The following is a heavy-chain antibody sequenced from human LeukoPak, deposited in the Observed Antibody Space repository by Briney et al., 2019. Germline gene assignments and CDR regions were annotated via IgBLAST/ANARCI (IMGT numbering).Heavy chain of an antibody. D-gene: IGHD6-6*01. CDR2: IWYDGSNK. CDR1: GFTFSSYG. Sequence: GGSLRLSCAASGFTFSSYGMHWVRQAPGKGLEWVAVIWYDGSNKYYADSVKGRFTISRDNSKNTLYLQMNSLRAEDMAVYYCARDHISSSSGWFDPWGQGTLVTVSS. CDR3: ARDHISSSSGWFDP. J-gene: IGHJ5*02. V-gene: IGHV3-33*01.